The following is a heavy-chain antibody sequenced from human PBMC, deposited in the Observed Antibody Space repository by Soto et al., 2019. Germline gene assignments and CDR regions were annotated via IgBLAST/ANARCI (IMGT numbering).Heavy chain of an antibody. V-gene: IGHV1-3*01. CDR3: ARGGYCSSTSCYFSAGNWFDR. Sequence: ASVKVACKASGYTCSSYAVHWVRQAPGQRLEWMGWINAGNGNTKFSQKFQGRVTIARDTSASTAYMELSSLRSEDTAVYYCARGGYCSSTSCYFSAGNWFDRWGQGTLVTAPQ. CDR2: INAGNGNT. J-gene: IGHJ5*02. D-gene: IGHD2-2*03. CDR1: GYTCSSYA.